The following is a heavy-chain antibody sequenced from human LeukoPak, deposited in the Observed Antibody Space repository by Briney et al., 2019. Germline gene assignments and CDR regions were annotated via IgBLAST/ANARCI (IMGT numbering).Heavy chain of an antibody. CDR3: ARLHYCSSTSCSPTRFDY. CDR1: GFTFSSYS. V-gene: IGHV3-48*01. CDR2: ISSSSSTR. Sequence: PGGSLRLSCAASGFTFSSYSMNWVRQAPGKGLEWVSYISSSSSTRYYEDSVKSRFTISRDNAKNSLYLQMNSLRAEDTAVYYCARLHYCSSTSCSPTRFDYWGQGTLVTVSS. J-gene: IGHJ4*02. D-gene: IGHD2-2*01.